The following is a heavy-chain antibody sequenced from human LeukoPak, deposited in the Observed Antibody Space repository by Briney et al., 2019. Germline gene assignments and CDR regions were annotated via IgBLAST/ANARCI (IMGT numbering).Heavy chain of an antibody. D-gene: IGHD2-2*01. Sequence: ASVKVSCKASGYTFTSYYMHWVRQAPGQGLEWMGIINPSGGSTSYAQKFQGRVTMTRDTSTSTVYMELSSLRSEDTAVYYCARRYCSSTSCYRREWFDPWGQGTLVTVSS. CDR3: ARRYCSSTSCYRREWFDP. CDR1: GYTFTSYY. CDR2: INPSGGST. J-gene: IGHJ5*02. V-gene: IGHV1-46*01.